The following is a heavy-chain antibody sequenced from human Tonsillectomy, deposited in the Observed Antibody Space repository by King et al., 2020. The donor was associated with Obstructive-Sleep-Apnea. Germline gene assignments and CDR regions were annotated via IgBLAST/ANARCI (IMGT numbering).Heavy chain of an antibody. CDR1: GFTFSAYA. Sequence: VQLVESGGGLVQPGGSLRLSCAASGFTFSAYAMDWVRQAPGKGLEYVSAISGNGDSTSYANSVKVRFTVSRDNSKNTLFLQMGSLRAEDMAVYYCARRTIFGRGMDVWGQGTTVTVSS. V-gene: IGHV3-64*01. D-gene: IGHD3-3*01. CDR3: ARRTIFGRGMDV. CDR2: ISGNGDST. J-gene: IGHJ6*02.